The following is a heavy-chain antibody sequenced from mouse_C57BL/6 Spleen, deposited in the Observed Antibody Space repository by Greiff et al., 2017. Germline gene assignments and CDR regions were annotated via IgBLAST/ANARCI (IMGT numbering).Heavy chain of an antibody. CDR1: GYTFTSYW. CDR2: IDPSDSYT. D-gene: IGHD3-2*02. J-gene: IGHJ3*01. CDR3: ARSGQLRPLAY. Sequence: QVQLKQPGAELVMPGASVKLSCKASGYTFTSYWMHWVKQRPGQGLEWIGEIDPSDSYTNYNQKFKGKSTLTVDKSSSTAYMQLSSLTSEDSAVYYCARSGQLRPLAYWGQGTLVTVSA. V-gene: IGHV1-69*01.